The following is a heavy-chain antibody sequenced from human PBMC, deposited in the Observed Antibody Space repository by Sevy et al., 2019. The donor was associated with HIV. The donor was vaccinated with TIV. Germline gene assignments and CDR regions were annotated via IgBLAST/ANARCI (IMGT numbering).Heavy chain of an antibody. CDR3: TTVKVVTAILYYYYGMDV. CDR2: IKSKTDGGTT. CDR1: GFTFSNAW. Sequence: GGSLRLSCAASGFTFSNAWMSWVRQAPGKGLEWVGRIKSKTDGGTTDYAAPVKGRLTISRDDSKNTRYLQMNSLKTEDTAVYYCTTVKVVTAILYYYYGMDVWGQGTTVTVSS. V-gene: IGHV3-15*01. J-gene: IGHJ6*02. D-gene: IGHD2-21*02.